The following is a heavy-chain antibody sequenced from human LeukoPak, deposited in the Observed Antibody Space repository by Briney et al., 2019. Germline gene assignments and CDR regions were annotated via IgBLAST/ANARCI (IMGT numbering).Heavy chain of an antibody. V-gene: IGHV3-21*01. CDR2: ISSSSSYI. J-gene: IGHJ4*02. CDR3: ARGDEWELLSDY. Sequence: GGSLRLSCAASGFTFSSYSMNWVRQAPGKGLEWVSSISSSSSYIYYADSVKGRFTISRDNAKNSLYLQMNSLRAEDTAVYYCARGDEWELLSDYWGQGTLVTVSS. D-gene: IGHD1-26*01. CDR1: GFTFSSYS.